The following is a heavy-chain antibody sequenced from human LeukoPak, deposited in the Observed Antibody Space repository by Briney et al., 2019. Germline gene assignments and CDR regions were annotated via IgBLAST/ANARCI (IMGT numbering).Heavy chain of an antibody. CDR3: ARAPSSYASDGMDV. J-gene: IGHJ6*02. D-gene: IGHD3-16*01. CDR2: IYHSGST. CDR1: GGSISSSNW. Sequence: SETLSLTCAVSGGSISSSNWWSWVRQPPGKGLEWIGEIYHSGSTNYNPCLKSRVTISVDKSKNQFSLKLSSVTAADTAVYYCARAPSSYASDGMDVWGQGTTVTVSS. V-gene: IGHV4-4*02.